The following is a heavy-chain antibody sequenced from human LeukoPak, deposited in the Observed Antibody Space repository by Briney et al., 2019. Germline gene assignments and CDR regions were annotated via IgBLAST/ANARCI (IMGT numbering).Heavy chain of an antibody. Sequence: PGGSLRLSCAASGFTFRSYGMHWVRQAPGKGLEWVSSISSSSSYINYADSVRGRFTISRDNAKNSLFLQMDSLRGEDTAVYYCARDRRVYCSGGSCSIGFDYWGQGTLVTVSS. J-gene: IGHJ4*02. D-gene: IGHD2-15*01. CDR3: ARDRRVYCSGGSCSIGFDY. CDR1: GFTFRSYG. V-gene: IGHV3-21*01. CDR2: ISSSSSYI.